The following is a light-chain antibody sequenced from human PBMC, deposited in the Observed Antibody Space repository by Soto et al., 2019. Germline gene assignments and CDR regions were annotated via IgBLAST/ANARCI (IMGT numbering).Light chain of an antibody. J-gene: IGKJ2*01. CDR1: KTFGGY. Sequence: DIQMTQSPSSLSASVGDRVTITCRASKTFGGYLNWYQQKPGKAPKLLIYAASSLQSGVPSRFSGSGSGTDFTLTISSLQPEDFATYYCQQSYSTPYTFGQGTKLEIK. CDR2: AAS. CDR3: QQSYSTPYT. V-gene: IGKV1-39*01.